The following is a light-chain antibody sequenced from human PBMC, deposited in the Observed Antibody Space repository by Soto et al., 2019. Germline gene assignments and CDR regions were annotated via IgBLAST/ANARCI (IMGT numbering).Light chain of an antibody. CDR1: SSNIGSNY. J-gene: IGLJ2*01. V-gene: IGLV1-47*01. CDR2: RNN. CDR3: SSYTTSSTVV. Sequence: QSVLTQPPSASGTPGQRVTISCSGSSSNIGSNYGYWYQQLPGTAPKLLIYRNNQRPSGVPDRFSGSKSGTSASLAISGLRSEDEADYYCSSYTTSSTVVFGGGTKLTVL.